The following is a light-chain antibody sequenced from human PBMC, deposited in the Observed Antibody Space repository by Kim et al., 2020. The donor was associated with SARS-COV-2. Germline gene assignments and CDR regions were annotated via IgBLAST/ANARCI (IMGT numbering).Light chain of an antibody. V-gene: IGKV1-9*01. Sequence: ASIGDSVTITCRASEDISYYLAWYRQIPGKAPDLLIYGAFNLQNGVPARFSGSGSGTDFTLTISSLQPEDFATYFCQQLKTSPFTFGGGTKVDIK. J-gene: IGKJ4*01. CDR3: QQLKTSPFT. CDR1: EDISYY. CDR2: GAF.